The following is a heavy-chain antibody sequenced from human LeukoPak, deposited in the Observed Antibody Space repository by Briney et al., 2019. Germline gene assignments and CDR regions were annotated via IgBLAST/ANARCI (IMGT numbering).Heavy chain of an antibody. Sequence: SVKVSCKASGGTFSSYAISWVRQAPGQGLEWMGGIIPIFGTANYAQKFQGRVTITADESTSTAYMELSSLRSEDTAVYYCARDLRSRVTTSLYYYYGMDVWGQGTTVTVSS. CDR3: ARDLRSRVTTSLYYYYGMDV. V-gene: IGHV1-69*13. J-gene: IGHJ6*02. CDR1: GGTFSSYA. CDR2: IIPIFGTA. D-gene: IGHD4-11*01.